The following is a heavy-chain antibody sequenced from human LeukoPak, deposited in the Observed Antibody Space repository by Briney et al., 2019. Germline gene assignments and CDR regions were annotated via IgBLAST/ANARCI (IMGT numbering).Heavy chain of an antibody. CDR2: ISAYDDKR. CDR3: ARVLVKTRGNYFHDDY. J-gene: IGHJ4*02. D-gene: IGHD2/OR15-2a*01. V-gene: IGHV1-18*01. Sequence: ASVKVSCKASGYTFTSYGISWARQAPGQGLEWMGCISAYDDKRNSVQRFQDRITMTTDTSTSTSYLELRNLRSDDTAVYYCARVLVKTRGNYFHDDYWGQGTLVTVSS. CDR1: GYTFTSYG.